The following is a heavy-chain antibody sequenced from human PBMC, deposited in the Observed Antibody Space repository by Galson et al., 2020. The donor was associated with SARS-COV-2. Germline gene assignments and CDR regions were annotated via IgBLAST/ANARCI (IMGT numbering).Heavy chain of an antibody. V-gene: IGHV4-59*01. CDR3: ARAAQTYYDFWSGYYNAPHFDY. CDR2: IYYSGRT. CDR1: GGSISSYY. J-gene: IGHJ4*02. Sequence: SETLSLTCTVSGGSISSYYWSWIRQPPGKGLEWLGYIYYSGRTNYNPSLKSRVTISVDTSKNQFSLKLSSVTAADTAVYYCARAAQTYYDFWSGYYNAPHFDYWGQGTLVTVSS. D-gene: IGHD3-3*01.